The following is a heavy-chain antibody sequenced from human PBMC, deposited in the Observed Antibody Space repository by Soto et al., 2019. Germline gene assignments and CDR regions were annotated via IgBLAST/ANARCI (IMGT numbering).Heavy chain of an antibody. D-gene: IGHD4-17*01. CDR3: AGDYGDYYYYGMDV. J-gene: IGHJ6*02. V-gene: IGHV3-53*05. CDR1: GFTVSSNY. Sequence: HPGGSLRLSCAASGFTVSSNYMSWVRQAPGKGQEWVSVIYSGGSTYYADSVKGRFTISRDNSKNTLYLQMNSLRALVSFVYFCAGDYGDYYYYGMDVWGQGTTVTVSS. CDR2: IYSGGST.